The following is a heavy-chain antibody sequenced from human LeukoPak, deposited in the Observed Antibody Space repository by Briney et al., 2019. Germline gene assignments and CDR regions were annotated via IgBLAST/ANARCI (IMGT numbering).Heavy chain of an antibody. D-gene: IGHD1-14*01. CDR1: GGSISSYY. CDR2: IYYSGST. J-gene: IGHJ6*02. Sequence: PSETLSLTCTVSGGSISSYYWSWIRQPPGKGLEWIGYIYYSGSTNYNPSLKSRVTISVDTSKNQSSLKLSSVTAADTAVYYCARRNRDYYYGMDVWGQGTTVTVSS. CDR3: ARRNRDYYYGMDV. V-gene: IGHV4-59*08.